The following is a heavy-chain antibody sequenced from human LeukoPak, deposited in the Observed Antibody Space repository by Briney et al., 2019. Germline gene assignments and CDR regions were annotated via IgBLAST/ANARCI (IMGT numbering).Heavy chain of an antibody. Sequence: EASVKVSCKASGYTFTSYYMHWVRQAPGQGLEWMGIINPSGGSTSYAQKFQGRVTMTRDMSTSTVYMELSSLRSEDTAVYYCARGVIAAAGIGFPDYWGQGTLVTVSS. CDR2: INPSGGST. CDR3: ARGVIAAAGIGFPDY. V-gene: IGHV1-46*01. CDR1: GYTFTSYY. D-gene: IGHD6-13*01. J-gene: IGHJ4*02.